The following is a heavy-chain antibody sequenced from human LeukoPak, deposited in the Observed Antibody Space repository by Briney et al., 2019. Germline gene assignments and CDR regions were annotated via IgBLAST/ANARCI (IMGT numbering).Heavy chain of an antibody. J-gene: IGHJ6*03. CDR3: ARSGYGYDSSGYYSDLYYCYYYMDV. V-gene: IGHV1-2*02. D-gene: IGHD3-22*01. CDR2: INPNSGGT. CDR1: GYTFTGYY. Sequence: ASVKVSCKASGYTFTGYYMHWVRQAPGQGLEWMGWINPNSGGTNYAQKFQGRVTMTRDTSISTAYMELSRLRSDDTAVYYCARSGYGYDSSGYYSDLYYCYYYMDVWGKGTTVTVSS.